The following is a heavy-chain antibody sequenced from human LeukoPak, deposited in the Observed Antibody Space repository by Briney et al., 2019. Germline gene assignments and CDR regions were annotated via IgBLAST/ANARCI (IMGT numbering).Heavy chain of an antibody. D-gene: IGHD2-21*01. V-gene: IGHV4-59*03. CDR3: ACCYYYHRDV. Sequence: SETLSLTCTISGVPISSSYWSWIRQPPGKGLEWIGYFFYGGSTNYNPSLKNRVTISAGNSNNQFFLQLTSVTAADTAVYYCACCYYYHRDVWGTGTTVIVSS. CDR2: FFYGGST. CDR1: GVPISSSY. J-gene: IGHJ6*03.